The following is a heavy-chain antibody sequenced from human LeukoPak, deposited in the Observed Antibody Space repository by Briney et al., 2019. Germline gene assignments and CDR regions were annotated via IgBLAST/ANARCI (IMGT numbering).Heavy chain of an antibody. D-gene: IGHD2-2*01. V-gene: IGHV7-4-1*02. Sequence: HRASVKVSCKASGYTFTSYAMNWVRQAPGQGLEWMGWINTNTGNPTYAQGFTGRFVFSLDTSVSTAYLQISSLKAEDTAVYYCAREPYQPIRDYYYYMDVWGKGTTVTVSS. CDR1: GYTFTSYA. CDR2: INTNTGNP. J-gene: IGHJ6*03. CDR3: AREPYQPIRDYYYYMDV.